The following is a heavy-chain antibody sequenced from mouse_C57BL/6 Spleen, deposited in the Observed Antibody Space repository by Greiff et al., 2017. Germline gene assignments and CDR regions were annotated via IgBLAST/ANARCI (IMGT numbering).Heavy chain of an antibody. CDR3: APYDYDSFAY. Sequence: EVKLMESGPGLVKPSQSLSLTCSVTGYSITSGYYWNWIRQFPGNKLEWMGYISYDGSNNYNPSLKNRISIPSDTSKNQLFLKLNSVTTEDTATYYCAPYDYDSFAYWGQGTLVTVSA. D-gene: IGHD2-4*01. CDR2: ISYDGSN. J-gene: IGHJ3*01. CDR1: GYSITSGYY. V-gene: IGHV3-6*01.